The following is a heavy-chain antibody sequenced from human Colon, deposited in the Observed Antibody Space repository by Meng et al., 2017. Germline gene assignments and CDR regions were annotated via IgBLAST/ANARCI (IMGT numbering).Heavy chain of an antibody. CDR3: ARAVYDSSGYFSYYFDY. V-gene: IGHV4-61*02. Sequence: QGQLQESGPGLGRPSQPLSLTCTVSGDFIGRGSYYWSWVRQPAGKGLEWIGRVHNSGSTNYNPSLKSRVTISVDKSKNEVSLELTSVTAADTATYYCARAVYDSSGYFSYYFDYWGQGTLVTVSS. J-gene: IGHJ4*02. D-gene: IGHD3-22*01. CDR2: VHNSGST. CDR1: GDFIGRGSYY.